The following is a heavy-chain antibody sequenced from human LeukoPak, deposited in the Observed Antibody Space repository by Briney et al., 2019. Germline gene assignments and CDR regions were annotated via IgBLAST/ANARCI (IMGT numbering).Heavy chain of an antibody. CDR3: ARGPVVPSATYFFDY. Sequence: PGGSLRLSCAASGFTFSTYAMTWVRQAPGKGLEWVSAISGNGGSTYSADSVKGRFTISRDNSKNTLYLQMNSLTAEDTAVYYCARGPVVPSATYFFDYWGQGTLVVVSP. D-gene: IGHD2-2*01. CDR2: ISGNGGST. V-gene: IGHV3-23*01. CDR1: GFTFSTYA. J-gene: IGHJ4*02.